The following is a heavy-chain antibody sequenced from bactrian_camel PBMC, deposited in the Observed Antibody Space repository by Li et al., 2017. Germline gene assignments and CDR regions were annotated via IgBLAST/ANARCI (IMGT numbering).Heavy chain of an antibody. J-gene: IGHJ4*01. CDR2: INSDGRA. D-gene: IGHD5*01. V-gene: IGHV3S67*01. Sequence: VQLVESGGGSVQAGGSLRLSCAASGYTFRGLCVGWFRQAPGKEREAVAHINSDGRATVEDSVKGRFIISQDNAKNMVYLQMNSLKSEDTAMYYCAANRYRPVIGCSPDHQGYTYWGQGTQVTVS. CDR3: AANRYRPVIGCSPDHQGYTY. CDR1: GYTFRGLC.